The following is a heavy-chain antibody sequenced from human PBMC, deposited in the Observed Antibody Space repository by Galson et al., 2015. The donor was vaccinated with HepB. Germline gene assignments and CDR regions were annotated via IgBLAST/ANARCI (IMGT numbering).Heavy chain of an antibody. J-gene: IGHJ5*02. D-gene: IGHD4-11*01. CDR3: ARAFPFTQTTEGWFDP. CDR2: ISAYNGNT. CDR1: GYTLTSYG. V-gene: IGHV1-18*01. Sequence: SVKVSCKASGYTLTSYGISWVRQAPGQGLEWMGWISAYNGNTNYAQKLQGRVTMTTDTSTSTAYMELRSLRSDDTAVYYCARAFPFTQTTEGWFDPWGEGTLVTVSS.